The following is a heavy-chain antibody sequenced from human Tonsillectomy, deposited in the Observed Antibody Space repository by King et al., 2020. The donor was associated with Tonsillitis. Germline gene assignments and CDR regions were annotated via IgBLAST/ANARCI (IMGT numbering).Heavy chain of an antibody. CDR2: IYSGGDA. CDR1: GFTVSSNY. Sequence: VQLVESGGGLVQPGGSLRLSCAASGFTVSSNYMSWVRQAPGKGLEWVSIIYSGGDAYYAYSVRGRSTLSRDNSKKTVYLQMNSLRAEDTAVYYCARTAGGSSTGYKGAYWFDPWGQGTLVTVSS. D-gene: IGHD6-13*01. V-gene: IGHV3-66*01. J-gene: IGHJ5*02. CDR3: ARTAGGSSTGYKGAYWFDP.